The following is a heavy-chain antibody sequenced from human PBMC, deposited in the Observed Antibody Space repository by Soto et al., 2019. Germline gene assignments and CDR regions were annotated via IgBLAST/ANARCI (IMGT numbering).Heavy chain of an antibody. CDR2: LSGSGGST. J-gene: IGHJ4*02. V-gene: IGHV3-23*01. D-gene: IGHD5-12*01. CDR1: GFTFGSSG. Sequence: EVQLLESGGGLVQPGGSLRLSCAASGFTFGSSGMNWVRQAPGKGLEWISGLSGSGGSTYYADSVKGRFTISRDTSKSTPYLQMHSLRVEDTAVYYCAKASGYDHTDWGQGTLVTVSS. CDR3: AKASGYDHTD.